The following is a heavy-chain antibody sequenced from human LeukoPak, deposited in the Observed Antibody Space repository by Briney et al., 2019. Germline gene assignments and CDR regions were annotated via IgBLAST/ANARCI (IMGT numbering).Heavy chain of an antibody. Sequence: AASVNVSCKASGYTFIDYTMHWLRQAPGQRLDWMGWINGGSGNTKYSPEFQGRVTITRDTSASTGYMELSSLRSEDTAVYYCAYPRYDSSGYYYVDWGQGTLVTVSS. V-gene: IGHV1-3*01. CDR3: AYPRYDSSGYYYVD. CDR1: GYTFIDYT. CDR2: INGGSGNT. J-gene: IGHJ4*02. D-gene: IGHD3-22*01.